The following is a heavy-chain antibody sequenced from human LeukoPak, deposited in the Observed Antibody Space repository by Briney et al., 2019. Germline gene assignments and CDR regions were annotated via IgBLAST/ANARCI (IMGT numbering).Heavy chain of an antibody. J-gene: IGHJ5*02. V-gene: IGHV1-58*02. D-gene: IGHD1-26*01. CDR2: IIVDNANT. CDR3: AADLHSGNYYDP. CDR1: GFTFTSSA. Sequence: SVNVSCKASGFTFTSSAIQWVRQARGQRLEWIGWIIVDNANTKYAQNFQGRVTITRDMFTDTAYMELSGLRSEDTAVYFCAADLHSGNYYDPWGQGTLVTVSS.